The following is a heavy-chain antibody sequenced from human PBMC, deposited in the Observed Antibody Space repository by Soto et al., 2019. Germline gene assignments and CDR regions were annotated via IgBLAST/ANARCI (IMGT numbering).Heavy chain of an antibody. V-gene: IGHV4-4*02. J-gene: IGHJ4*02. D-gene: IGHD5-12*01. CDR2: IYHSGST. Sequence: SETLSLTCAVSSGSISSSNWWSWVRQPPGTGLEWIGEIYHSGSTNYNPSLKSRVTISVDKSKNQFSLNLSSVTAADTAVYYCAVATVYRLDYWGQGTLVTVSS. CDR1: SGSISSSNW. CDR3: AVATVYRLDY.